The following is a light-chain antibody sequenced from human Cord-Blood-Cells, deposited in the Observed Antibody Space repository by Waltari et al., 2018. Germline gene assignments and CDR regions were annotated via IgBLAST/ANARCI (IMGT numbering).Light chain of an antibody. Sequence: EIVLTKSPGTLSLSPGERATLSGRASQSVSSSYLAWYQQKPGQAPRLLSYGASSRATGIPDRFSGSGSGTDFTLTISRLEPEDFAVYYCQQYGSSPAFGQGTKVEIK. J-gene: IGKJ1*01. CDR2: GAS. CDR1: QSVSSSY. CDR3: QQYGSSPA. V-gene: IGKV3-20*01.